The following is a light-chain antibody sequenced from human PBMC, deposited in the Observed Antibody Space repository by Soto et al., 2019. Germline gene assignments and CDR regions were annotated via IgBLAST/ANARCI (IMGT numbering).Light chain of an antibody. J-gene: IGLJ2*01. CDR1: SSDVGGYNY. CDR3: SSYTGSSTYVV. V-gene: IGLV2-14*01. CDR2: DVS. Sequence: QSALTQPASVAGSPGQSSSISCTGTSSDVGGYNYVSWYQQHPGKAPELMIYDVSNRLSGLSNRFSGSKSATTASLTSSGLQANDESDDDCSSYTGSSTYVVFGGGTKLTVL.